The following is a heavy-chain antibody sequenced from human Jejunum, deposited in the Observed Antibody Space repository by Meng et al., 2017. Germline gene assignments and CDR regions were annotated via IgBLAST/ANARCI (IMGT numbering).Heavy chain of an antibody. V-gene: IGHV3-49*04. J-gene: IGHJ5*02. CDR1: GFTFGDSV. Sequence: GESLKISCTSSGFTFGDSVMSWVRQAPEKGLEWLGFIRSKGFGGTAEYAASVEGSFTISRDDSKSIAYLQMNSLKTEDTALYYCTREHTMGTGATQSFDPWGQGTLVTVSS. CDR3: TREHTMGTGATQSFDP. D-gene: IGHD1-1*01. CDR2: IRSKGFGGTA.